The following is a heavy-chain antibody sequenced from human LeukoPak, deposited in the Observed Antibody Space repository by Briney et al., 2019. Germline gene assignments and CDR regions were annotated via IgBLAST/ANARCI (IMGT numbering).Heavy chain of an antibody. CDR3: AKRYGDSTGWFFDF. Sequence: GGSLRLSCAGSRYSFDSYAMTWVRQAPGKGLEWVSSINGNGDITYYAESVKGRFTVSRDNSKNMLFLQMNSLRAEDTAVFYCAKRYGDSTGWFFDFWGQGSLVTVSS. D-gene: IGHD6-13*01. CDR1: RYSFDSYA. CDR2: INGNGDIT. J-gene: IGHJ4*02. V-gene: IGHV3-23*01.